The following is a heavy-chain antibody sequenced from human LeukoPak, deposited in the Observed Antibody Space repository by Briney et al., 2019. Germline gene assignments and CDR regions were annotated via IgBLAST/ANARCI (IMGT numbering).Heavy chain of an antibody. D-gene: IGHD4-11*01. CDR3: ASRTYSNYGPFDP. Sequence: SETLSLTCTVSGGSISSGGYCWSWIRQPPGKGLEWIGYIHHSGSTYYNPSLKSRVTISVDRSKNQFSLKLSSVTAADTAVYYCASRTYSNYGPFDPWGQGTLVTVSS. J-gene: IGHJ5*02. V-gene: IGHV4-30-2*01. CDR1: GGSISSGGYC. CDR2: IHHSGST.